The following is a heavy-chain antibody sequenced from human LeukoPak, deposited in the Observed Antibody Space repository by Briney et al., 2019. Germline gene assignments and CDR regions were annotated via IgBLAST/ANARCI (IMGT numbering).Heavy chain of an antibody. CDR1: XYX. CDR3: ASGYYYDSSGSNAFDI. V-gene: IGHV3-21*01. CDR2: ISSSSYI. D-gene: IGHD3-22*01. Sequence: XYXXNXXRQXPGKXLEWVSXISSSSYIYYADSVKGRFTISRDNAKNSLYLQMNSLRAEDTAVYYCASGYYYDSSGSNAFDIWGQGTMVTVSS. J-gene: IGHJ3*02.